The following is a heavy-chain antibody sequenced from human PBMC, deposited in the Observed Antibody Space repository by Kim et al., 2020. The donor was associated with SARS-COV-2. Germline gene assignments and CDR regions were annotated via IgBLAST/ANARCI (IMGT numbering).Heavy chain of an antibody. J-gene: IGHJ3*02. Sequence: GGSLRLSCAASGFTFDDYTMHWVRQAPGKGLEWVSLISWDGGSTYYADSVKGRFTISRDNSKNSLYLQMNSLRTEDTALHYCAKDTGDGYNSGAFDIWGQGTMVTVSS. V-gene: IGHV3-43*01. CDR2: ISWDGGST. CDR1: GFTFDDYT. D-gene: IGHD5-12*01. CDR3: AKDTGDGYNSGAFDI.